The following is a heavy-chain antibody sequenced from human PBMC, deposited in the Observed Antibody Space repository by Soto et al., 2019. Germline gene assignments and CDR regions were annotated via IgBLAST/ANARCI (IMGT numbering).Heavy chain of an antibody. CDR3: ARLPGYSYGFGYYYYYGMDV. V-gene: IGHV5-51*01. CDR2: IYPGDSDT. Sequence: GESLKISCKGSGYSFTIYWIGWVRQMPGKGLEWMGIIYPGDSDTRYSPSFQGQVTISADKSISTAYLQWSSLKASDTATYYCARLPGYSYGFGYYYYYGMDVWGQGTTVTVSS. D-gene: IGHD5-18*01. CDR1: GYSFTIYW. J-gene: IGHJ6*02.